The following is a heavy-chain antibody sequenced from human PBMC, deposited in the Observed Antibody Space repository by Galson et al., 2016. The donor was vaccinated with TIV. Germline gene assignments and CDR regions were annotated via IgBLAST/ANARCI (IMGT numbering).Heavy chain of an antibody. CDR1: GGSITSYY. V-gene: IGHV4-59*12. Sequence: QVQLQESGPGLVKASETLSLTCSVSGGSITSYYWRWIRQPPGKGLEWIGIVLYSGSSNVNPSLKSRVPMSVDPSRSHFSLKMTSVTAADTAVYFCAGGDNYDSTGFLLSWGQGTLVTVSS. D-gene: IGHD3-22*01. CDR2: VLYSGSS. CDR3: AGGDNYDSTGFLLS. J-gene: IGHJ4*02.